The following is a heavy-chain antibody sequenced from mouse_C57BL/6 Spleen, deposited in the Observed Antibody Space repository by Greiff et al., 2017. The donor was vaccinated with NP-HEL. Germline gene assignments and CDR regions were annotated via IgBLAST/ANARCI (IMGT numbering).Heavy chain of an antibody. V-gene: IGHV1-7*01. Sequence: QVQLQQSGAELAKPGASVKLSCKASGYTFTSYWMHWVKQRPGQGLEWIGYINPSSGYTKYNQKFKDKATLTADKSSSTAYMQLSSLTYEDSAVYYCARRDYDYGAWFAYWGQGTLVTVSA. CDR2: INPSSGYT. D-gene: IGHD2-4*01. CDR1: GYTFTSYW. CDR3: ARRDYDYGAWFAY. J-gene: IGHJ3*01.